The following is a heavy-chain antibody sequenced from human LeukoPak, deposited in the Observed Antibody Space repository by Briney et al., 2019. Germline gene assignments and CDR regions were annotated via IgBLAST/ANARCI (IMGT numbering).Heavy chain of an antibody. Sequence: ASVKVSCKASGYTFTSYGISWVRQAPGQGLEWMGWISAYNGNTNYAQKLQGRVTMTRDTSTSTVYMELSSLRSEDTAVYYCARVLTGTSDAFDIWGQGTMVTVSS. D-gene: IGHD1-20*01. V-gene: IGHV1-18*01. J-gene: IGHJ3*02. CDR3: ARVLTGTSDAFDI. CDR1: GYTFTSYG. CDR2: ISAYNGNT.